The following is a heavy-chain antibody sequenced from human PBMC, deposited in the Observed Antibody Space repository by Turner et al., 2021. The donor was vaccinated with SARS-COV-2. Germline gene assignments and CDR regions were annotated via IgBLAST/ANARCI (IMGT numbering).Heavy chain of an antibody. J-gene: IGHJ4*02. CDR2: IYSGGST. V-gene: IGHV3-53*01. CDR3: ARVGSYGRRDVDY. D-gene: IGHD5-18*01. CDR1: GFTVSSTY. Sequence: EVQLVESGGGLIQPGGSLRLSCAASGFTVSSTYMSWVRQAPGKGLEWVSVIYSGGSTYYADSVKGRFTISRDNSKNTLYLQMNSLRAEDTAVYYCARVGSYGRRDVDYWGQGTLVTVSS.